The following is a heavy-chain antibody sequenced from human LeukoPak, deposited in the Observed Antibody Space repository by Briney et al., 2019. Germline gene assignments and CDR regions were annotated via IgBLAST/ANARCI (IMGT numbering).Heavy chain of an antibody. J-gene: IGHJ4*02. CDR2: FYISGST. CDR1: GGSISSYY. D-gene: IGHD4-11*01. V-gene: IGHV4-4*07. Sequence: PETLSLTCTVSGGSISSYYWSWLRQPAGKGLEWIGRFYISGSTNYNPSLKSRVTMSVDTSKNQFSLRLTSVTAADTAVYYCARDFLLQSEGLFDYWGQGTLVTVSS. CDR3: ARDFLLQSEGLFDY.